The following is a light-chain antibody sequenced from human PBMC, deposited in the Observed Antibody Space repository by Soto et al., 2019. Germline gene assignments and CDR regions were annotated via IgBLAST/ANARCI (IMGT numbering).Light chain of an antibody. V-gene: IGLV2-14*03. CDR1: SSDVGGYNY. J-gene: IGLJ1*01. Sequence: QSALTQPASVSGSPGQSITISCTGTSSDVGGYNYVSWYQQHPGKAPKLIIYDVSNRPSGVSDRFSGSKSGNTASLTISGLRAVDEADFYCRSYTTSSTLGYVFGTGTKLTVL. CDR3: RSYTTSSTLGYV. CDR2: DVS.